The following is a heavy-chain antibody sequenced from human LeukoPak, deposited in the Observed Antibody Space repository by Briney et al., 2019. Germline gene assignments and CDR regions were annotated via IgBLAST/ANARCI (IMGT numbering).Heavy chain of an antibody. Sequence: GGSLILSCAASGFTFISYAMSWVRQAPGKGREGVSAISGSGGSTYYSDSVKGRFTISRDNSKITLYMQMNSLKAQDTSVYSCAKSTYDWSGYYPGICDFDIWGQGTMVTVSS. D-gene: IGHD3-3*01. J-gene: IGHJ3*02. CDR1: GFTFISYA. V-gene: IGHV3-23*01. CDR3: AKSTYDWSGYYPGICDFDI. CDR2: ISGSGGST.